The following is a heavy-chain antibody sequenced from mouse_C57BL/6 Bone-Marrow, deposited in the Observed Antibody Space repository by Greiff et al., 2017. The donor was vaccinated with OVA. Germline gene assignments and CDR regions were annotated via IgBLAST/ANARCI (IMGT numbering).Heavy chain of an antibody. CDR2: IYPRSGNT. CDR3: APITSVVAHFDY. CDR1: GYTFTSYG. J-gene: IGHJ2*01. V-gene: IGHV1-81*01. D-gene: IGHD1-1*01. Sequence: VQLVESGAELARPGASVKLSCKASGYTFTSYGISWVKQRTGQGLEWIGEIYPRSGNTYYNEKFKGKATLTADKYSSTAYMELRSLTSEDSAVYFGAPITSVVAHFDYWGQGTTLTVSS.